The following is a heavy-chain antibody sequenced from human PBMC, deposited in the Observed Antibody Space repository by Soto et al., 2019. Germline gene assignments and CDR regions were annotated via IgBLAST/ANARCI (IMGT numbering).Heavy chain of an antibody. J-gene: IGHJ5*02. D-gene: IGHD6-6*01. CDR2: INAHSGGT. Sequence: ASVKVSCKASGFSFTGYYIHWLRQAPGQGLEWMGWINAHSGGTEYAQKFQGRVTLTRDTSIATAYLALTSLTSDDTALYYCAKDLTRQLAYWLDPWGQGTQVTVSS. CDR1: GFSFTGYY. V-gene: IGHV1-2*02. CDR3: AKDLTRQLAYWLDP.